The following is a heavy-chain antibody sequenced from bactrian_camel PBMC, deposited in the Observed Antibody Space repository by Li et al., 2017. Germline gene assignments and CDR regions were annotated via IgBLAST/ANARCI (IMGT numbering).Heavy chain of an antibody. CDR1: GFTFSSYG. Sequence: VQLVESGGGLVQPGGSLRLSCAASGFTFSSYGMSWVRQAPGKEREGVAFIYTGDGSTYYGDSVKGRFTISQEDAKNTVYLQTNSLKPEDTAMYYCAADRCYGAGLEALRTTPIEYNYWGQGTQVTVS. V-gene: IGHV3S40*01. CDR2: IYTGDGST. CDR3: AADRCYGAGLEALRTTPIEYNY. J-gene: IGHJ4*01. D-gene: IGHD3*01.